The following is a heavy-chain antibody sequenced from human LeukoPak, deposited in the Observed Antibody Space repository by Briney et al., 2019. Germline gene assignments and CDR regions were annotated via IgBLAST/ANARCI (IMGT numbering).Heavy chain of an antibody. CDR1: GFTFSSYG. CDR3: AKDITMIVVVTLLGGFDI. J-gene: IGHJ3*02. Sequence: GGSLRLSCAASGFTFSSYGMSWVRQAPGKGLEWVSAISGSGGSTYYADSVKGRFTISRDNSKNTLYLQMNSLRAEDTAVYYCAKDITMIVVVTLLGGFDIWGQGTMVTVSS. V-gene: IGHV3-23*01. D-gene: IGHD3-22*01. CDR2: ISGSGGST.